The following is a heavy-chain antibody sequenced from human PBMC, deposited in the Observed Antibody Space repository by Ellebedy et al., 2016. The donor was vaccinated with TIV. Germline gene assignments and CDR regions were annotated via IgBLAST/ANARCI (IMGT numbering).Heavy chain of an antibody. CDR3: ARNGYCTPSNCRSYNWFDP. V-gene: IGHV3-48*04. J-gene: IGHJ5*02. D-gene: IGHD2-8*01. CDR1: GFTFSSYA. CDR2: ISGSSNTK. Sequence: PGGSLRLSCAASGFTFSSYAMNWVRQAPGKGLEWVSYISGSSNTKDYADSVKGRFTVSRDNAKNSLYLQMNSLTVDDTAEYYCARNGYCTPSNCRSYNWFDPWGQGTLVTVSS.